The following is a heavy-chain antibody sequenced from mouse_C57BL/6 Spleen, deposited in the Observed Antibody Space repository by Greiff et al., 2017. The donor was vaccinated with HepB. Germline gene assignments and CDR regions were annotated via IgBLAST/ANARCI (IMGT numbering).Heavy chain of an antibody. V-gene: IGHV1-80*01. D-gene: IGHD2-5*01. CDR1: GYAFSSYW. J-gene: IGHJ4*01. CDR2: IYPGDGDT. Sequence: QVQLQQSGAELVKPGASVKISCKASGYAFSSYWMNWVKQRPGKGLEWIGQIYPGDGDTNYNGKFKGKATLTADKSSSTAYMQRSSLTSEDSAVYCCARYYSNYGAMDYWGQGTSVTVSS. CDR3: ARYYSNYGAMDY.